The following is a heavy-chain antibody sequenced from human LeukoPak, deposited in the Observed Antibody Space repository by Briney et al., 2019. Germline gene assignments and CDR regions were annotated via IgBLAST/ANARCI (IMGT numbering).Heavy chain of an antibody. CDR1: GFTFTNYA. Sequence: PGGSLRLSCAASGFTFTNYAMIWVRQAPGRGLEWVSAIRSGGDGTLYADSVKGRFTISRDNSKNTLFLQMNNMRAEDTAVYYCARDPNGDCVGAFEMWGPGTKVTVS. D-gene: IGHD2-21*02. V-gene: IGHV3-23*01. J-gene: IGHJ3*02. CDR2: IRSGGDGT. CDR3: ARDPNGDCVGAFEM.